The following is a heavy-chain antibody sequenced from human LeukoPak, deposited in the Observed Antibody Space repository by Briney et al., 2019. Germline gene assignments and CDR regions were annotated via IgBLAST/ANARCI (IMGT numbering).Heavy chain of an antibody. D-gene: IGHD3-9*01. V-gene: IGHV4-39*01. Sequence: SETLSLTCTVSGGSISSSSYYWGWIRQPPGKGLEWIGSIYYSGSTYYNPSLKSRVTISVDTSKNQFSPKLSSVTAADTAVYYCARHYYSFVDFDWLFLDYFDYWGQGTLVTVSS. CDR2: IYYSGST. CDR1: GGSISSSSYY. J-gene: IGHJ4*02. CDR3: ARHYYSFVDFDWLFLDYFDY.